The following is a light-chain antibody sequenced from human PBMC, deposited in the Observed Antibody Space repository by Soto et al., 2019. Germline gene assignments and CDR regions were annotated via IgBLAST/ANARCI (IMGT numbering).Light chain of an antibody. J-gene: IGKJ1*01. V-gene: IGKV1-39*01. CDR2: AAS. CDR3: QQSYTAWT. CDR1: QDIRSD. Sequence: TQMSQFAASLSASVGDRVTITCRASQDIRSDLGWYQQRPGKAPKLLIYAASTLQSGVPSRFSGSGSGTDFTLTISSLQPEDFATYYCQQSYTAWTFGQGTKVDIK.